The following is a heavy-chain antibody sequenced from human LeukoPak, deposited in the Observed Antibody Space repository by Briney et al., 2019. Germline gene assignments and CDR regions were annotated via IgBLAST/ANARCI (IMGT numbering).Heavy chain of an antibody. CDR2: IYYSGNT. CDR3: ASLTVTNFD. J-gene: IGHJ4*02. CDR1: GGSISSSSYY. Sequence: PSETLSFTCTVSGGSISSSSYYWGWIRQPPGKGLEWIGSIYYSGNTYYNPSLKSRVTISVDTSKNQFSLKLSSVTAADTAVYYCASLTVTNFDWGQGTLVTVSS. V-gene: IGHV4-39*01. D-gene: IGHD4-17*01.